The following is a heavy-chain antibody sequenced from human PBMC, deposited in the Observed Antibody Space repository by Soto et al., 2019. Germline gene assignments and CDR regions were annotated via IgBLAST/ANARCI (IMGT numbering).Heavy chain of an antibody. CDR1: GFSFSTFE. CDR3: VKGGWLDF. J-gene: IGHJ5*01. V-gene: IGHV3-23*01. CDR2: ISDDSSRT. D-gene: IGHD3-16*01. Sequence: EVQLLESGGGLVQPGGSLRLSCAASGFSFSTFEMSWVRQAPGRGLEWVSFISDDSSRTYYGVAMKRRFTISRDNPKYTLYLHMNRLTDDDAALYDCVKGGWLDFWGQGTLVTVSS.